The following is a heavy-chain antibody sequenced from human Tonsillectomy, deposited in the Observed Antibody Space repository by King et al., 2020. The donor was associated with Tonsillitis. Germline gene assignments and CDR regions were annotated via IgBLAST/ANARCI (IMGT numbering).Heavy chain of an antibody. D-gene: IGHD6-13*01. CDR3: ARDLGRYSSSWGGDC. V-gene: IGHV3-11*01. J-gene: IGHJ4*01. CDR2: ISSSGSII. Sequence: QLVQSGGGLVKPGGSLRLSCAASGFTFSDYYMNWIRQAPGKGLEWVSYISSSGSIIYYSDSVKGRFNISRDNAKNSLYLQMNSLRPEDTAVYYCARDLGRYSSSWGGDCWGHGTLVTVSS. CDR1: GFTFSDYY.